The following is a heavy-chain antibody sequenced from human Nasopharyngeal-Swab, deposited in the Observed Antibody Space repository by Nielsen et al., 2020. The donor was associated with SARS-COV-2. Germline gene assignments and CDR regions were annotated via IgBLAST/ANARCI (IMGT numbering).Heavy chain of an antibody. V-gene: IGHV3-15*07. CDR2: IKSKTDGGTT. CDR3: TTDDLGYSYGQFDY. Sequence: GGSLRLSCAVSGLTVSSTYMNWVRQAPGKGLEWVGRIKSKTDGGTTDYAAPVKGRFTISRDDSKNTLYLQMNSLKTEDTAVYYCTTDDLGYSYGQFDYWGQGTLVTVSS. CDR1: GLTVSSTY. J-gene: IGHJ4*02. D-gene: IGHD5-18*01.